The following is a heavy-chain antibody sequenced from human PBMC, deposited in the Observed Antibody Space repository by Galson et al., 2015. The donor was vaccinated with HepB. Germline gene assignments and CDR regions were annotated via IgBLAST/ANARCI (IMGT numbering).Heavy chain of an antibody. V-gene: IGHV3-23*01. CDR2: ISGSGGST. CDR3: AKWGYSYGLPFDY. J-gene: IGHJ4*02. D-gene: IGHD5-18*01. Sequence: SLRLSCAASGFTFSSYAMSWVRQAPGKGLEWVTAISGSGGSTYYADSVKGRFTISRDNSKNTLYLQMNSLRAEDTAVYYCAKWGYSYGLPFDYWGQGTLVTVSS. CDR1: GFTFSSYA.